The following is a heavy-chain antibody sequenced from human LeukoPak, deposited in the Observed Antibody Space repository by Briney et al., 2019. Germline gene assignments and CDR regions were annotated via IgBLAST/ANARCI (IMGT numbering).Heavy chain of an antibody. J-gene: IGHJ5*02. CDR1: GGSISSSSYY. CDR2: IYYSGTT. Sequence: PSETLSLTCTVSGGSISSSSYYWGWIRQTPGEGLEWIATIYYSGTTYYNPSLKSRVTISVDTSKNQFSLKLSSVTAADTAVYYCARTAGADPVDWFDPWGQGILVTVSS. V-gene: IGHV4-39*01. CDR3: ARTAGADPVDWFDP. D-gene: IGHD1-26*01.